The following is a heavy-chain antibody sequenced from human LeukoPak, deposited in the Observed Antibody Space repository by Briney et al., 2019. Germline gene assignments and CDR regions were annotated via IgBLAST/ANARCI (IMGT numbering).Heavy chain of an antibody. Sequence: PSQTLSLTCTVSGGSISSGSYYWRWTRQPAGKGLEWIGRIYTSGSTNYNPSLKSRVTISVDTSKNQFSLKLSSVTAADTAVYYCARGRRGSSWAYYFDYWGQGTLVTVSS. CDR2: IYTSGST. J-gene: IGHJ4*02. D-gene: IGHD6-13*01. CDR1: GGSISSGSYY. CDR3: ARGRRGSSWAYYFDY. V-gene: IGHV4-61*02.